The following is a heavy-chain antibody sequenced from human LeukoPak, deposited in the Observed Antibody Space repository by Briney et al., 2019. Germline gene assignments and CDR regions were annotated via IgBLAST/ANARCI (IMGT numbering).Heavy chain of an antibody. CDR2: IVPMFGTA. D-gene: IGHD2-21*02. V-gene: IGHV1-69*13. CDR1: GGTFSSYT. J-gene: IGHJ4*02. CDR3: ARAYCGGDCPPGY. Sequence: SVKVSCKASGGTFSSYTFSWVRQAPGQGLEWMGRIVPMFGTANYAQSFQGRVTITADESTSTVYMELSSLRSEDTAVYSCARAYCGGDCPPGYWGQGTLVTVSS.